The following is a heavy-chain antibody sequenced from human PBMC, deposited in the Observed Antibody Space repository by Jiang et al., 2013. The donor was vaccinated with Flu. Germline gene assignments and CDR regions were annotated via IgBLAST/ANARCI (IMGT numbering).Heavy chain of an antibody. V-gene: IGHV7-4-1*01. CDR2: INTNTGNP. J-gene: IGHJ5*02. D-gene: IGHD3-3*01. CDR1: GYTFTSYA. CDR3: ARTRTVRFLEWVSDNWFDP. Sequence: QSGSELKKPGASVKVSCKASGYTFTSYAMNWVRQAPGQGPEWMGWINTNTGNPTYAQGFTGRFVFSLDTSVSTAYLQICSLKAEDTAVYYCARTRTVRFLEWVSDNWFDPWGQGALVTVSS.